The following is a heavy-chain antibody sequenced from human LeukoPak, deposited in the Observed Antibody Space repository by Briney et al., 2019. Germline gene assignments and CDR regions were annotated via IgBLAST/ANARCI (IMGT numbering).Heavy chain of an antibody. D-gene: IGHD3-22*01. J-gene: IGHJ4*02. CDR3: ARDNYYDSSGYSHPFDY. CDR2: IYYSGST. V-gene: IGHV4-39*07. Sequence: SETLSLTCTVSGGSISSSSYYWGWIRQPPGKGLEWIGSIYYSGSTYYNPSLKSRVTISVDTSKNQFSPKLSSVTAADTAMYYCARDNYYDSSGYSHPFDYWGQGTLVTVSS. CDR1: GGSISSSSYY.